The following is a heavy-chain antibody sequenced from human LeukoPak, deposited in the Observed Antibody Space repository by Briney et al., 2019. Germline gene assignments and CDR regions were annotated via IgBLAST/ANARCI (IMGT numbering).Heavy chain of an antibody. Sequence: SETLSLTCTVSGGSISSYYWSWIRQPAGKGLEWIGRIYTSGSTNYNPSLKSRVTISVDKSKNQFPLKLSSVTAADTAVYYCARHTTILGVVIDYWGQGTLVTVSS. CDR2: IYTSGST. D-gene: IGHD3-3*01. CDR1: GGSISSYY. CDR3: ARHTTILGVVIDY. J-gene: IGHJ4*02. V-gene: IGHV4-4*07.